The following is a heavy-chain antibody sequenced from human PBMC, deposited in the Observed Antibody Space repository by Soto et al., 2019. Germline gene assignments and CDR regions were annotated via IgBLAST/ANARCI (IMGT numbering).Heavy chain of an antibody. J-gene: IGHJ6*02. Sequence: SETLSLTCAVSGGSISSSNWWSWVRQPPGKGLEWIGEIYHSGSTNYNPSLKSRVTISVDTSKNQFSLKLSSVTAADTAVYYCARVGELLGSDYYYYGMDVWGQGTTVTVSS. V-gene: IGHV4-4*02. CDR1: GGSISSSNW. CDR2: IYHSGST. D-gene: IGHD1-26*01. CDR3: ARVGELLGSDYYYYGMDV.